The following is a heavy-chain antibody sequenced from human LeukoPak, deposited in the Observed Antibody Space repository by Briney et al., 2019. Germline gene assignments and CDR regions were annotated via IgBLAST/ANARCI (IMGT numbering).Heavy chain of an antibody. Sequence: EASVKVSCKASGYTFTGYYMHWVRQATGQGLEWMGWMNPNSGNTGYAQKFQGRVTMTRDMSTSTVYMELSSLRSEDTAVYYCARGDGEAAAGTENWFDPWGQGTLVTVSS. CDR1: GYTFTGYY. CDR3: ARGDGEAAAGTENWFDP. V-gene: IGHV1-8*02. D-gene: IGHD6-13*01. J-gene: IGHJ5*02. CDR2: MNPNSGNT.